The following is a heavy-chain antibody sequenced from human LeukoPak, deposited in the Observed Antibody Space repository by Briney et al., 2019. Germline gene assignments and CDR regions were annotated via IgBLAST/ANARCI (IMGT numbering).Heavy chain of an antibody. CDR3: AIRFSRGSGSAIDY. Sequence: GASVKVSCKASGYTFTSYDINWVRQATGQGLEWMGWMNPNSANTGYAQNFQGRVNMTRNTSISTAYMGLSSLRSEDTAVYYCAIRFSRGSGSAIDYWGQGTLVTVSS. CDR1: GYTFTSYD. J-gene: IGHJ4*02. CDR2: MNPNSANT. V-gene: IGHV1-8*01. D-gene: IGHD3-10*01.